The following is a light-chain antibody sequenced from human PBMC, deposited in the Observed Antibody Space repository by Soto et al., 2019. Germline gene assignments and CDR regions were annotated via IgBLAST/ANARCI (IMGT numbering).Light chain of an antibody. V-gene: IGLV2-14*01. Sequence: QSVLTQPASVSGSPGQSITISCTGTSSDIGDYNYVSWYQQHPGKAPKLMIYEVSNRPSGISNRFSGSKSGNTASLTISGLQADDEADYYCSSYTSTSSYVFGTGTKVALL. CDR3: SSYTSTSSYV. CDR2: EVS. CDR1: SSDIGDYNY. J-gene: IGLJ1*01.